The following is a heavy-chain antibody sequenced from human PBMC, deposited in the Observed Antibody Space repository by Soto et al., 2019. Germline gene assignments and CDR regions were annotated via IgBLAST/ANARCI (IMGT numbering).Heavy chain of an antibody. CDR2: ISYDGSNK. CDR3: AKLLIDQIDSDGQGSFDY. Sequence: QVQLVESGGGVVQPGRSLRLSCAASGFTFSSYGMHWVRQAPGKGLEWVAVISYDGSNKYYADSVKGRFTISRDNSKNTLYLQMNSLRAEDTAVYYCAKLLIDQIDSDGQGSFDYWGQGTLVTVSS. J-gene: IGHJ4*02. D-gene: IGHD5-18*01. CDR1: GFTFSSYG. V-gene: IGHV3-30*18.